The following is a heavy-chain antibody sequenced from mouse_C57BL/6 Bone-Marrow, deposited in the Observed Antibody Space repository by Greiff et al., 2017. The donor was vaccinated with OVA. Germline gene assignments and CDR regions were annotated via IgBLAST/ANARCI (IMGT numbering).Heavy chain of an antibody. CDR3: TRGYSNYYAMDY. V-gene: IGHV1-15*01. CDR1: GYTFTDYE. D-gene: IGHD2-5*01. J-gene: IGHJ4*01. CDR2: IDPETGGT. Sequence: QVQLQQSGAELVRPGASVTLSCKASGYTFTDYEMHWVKQTPVHGLEWIGAIDPETGGTAYNQKFTGKAILTADKSSSTAYMELRSLTSEYSAVYYCTRGYSNYYAMDYWGQGTSVTVSS.